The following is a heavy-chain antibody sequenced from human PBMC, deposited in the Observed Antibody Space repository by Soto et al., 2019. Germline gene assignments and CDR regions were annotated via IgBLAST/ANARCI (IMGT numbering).Heavy chain of an antibody. V-gene: IGHV3-15*01. CDR1: GFTFSNAC. D-gene: IGHD4-17*01. CDR3: TTNGIDGGFDI. J-gene: IGHJ3*02. CDR2: IKSKTDGGTT. Sequence: EVQLVEAGGGLGKPGWSLRLSCAASGFTFSNACMSWVRQAPGKGLEWAGRIKSKTDGGTTDYAAPVKGRFTISRDDSKDPLYLQMNSLKTEDSDVYYCTTNGIDGGFDIWGQGTMVTVSS.